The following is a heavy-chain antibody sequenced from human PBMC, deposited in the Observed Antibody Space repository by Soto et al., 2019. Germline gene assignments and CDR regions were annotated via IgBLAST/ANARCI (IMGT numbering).Heavy chain of an antibody. CDR3: ARDRGGVIDV. CDR1: GIIFTNYW. J-gene: IGHJ6*02. CDR2: IYSGGST. Sequence: PGGSLRLSCAASGIIFTNYWMTWIRQAPGKGLEWVSVIYSGGSTYYADSVKGRFTISRDNSKNTLYLQMNSLRAEDTAVYYCARDRGGVIDVWGQGTTVTVSS. D-gene: IGHD3-16*01. V-gene: IGHV3-53*01.